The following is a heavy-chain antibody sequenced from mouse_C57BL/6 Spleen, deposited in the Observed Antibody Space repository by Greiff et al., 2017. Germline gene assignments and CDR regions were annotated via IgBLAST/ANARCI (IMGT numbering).Heavy chain of an antibody. Sequence: EVQLQESGGGLVQPGGSLSLSCAASGFTFTDYYISWVRQPPGKALEWLGFIRNKANGYTTEYSASVKGRFTISRDNSQSILYLQMNALRAADSATYYCARLDYDGSSPDYWGQGTTLTVSS. CDR3: ARLDYDGSSPDY. D-gene: IGHD1-1*01. J-gene: IGHJ2*01. V-gene: IGHV7-3*01. CDR1: GFTFTDYY. CDR2: IRNKANGYTT.